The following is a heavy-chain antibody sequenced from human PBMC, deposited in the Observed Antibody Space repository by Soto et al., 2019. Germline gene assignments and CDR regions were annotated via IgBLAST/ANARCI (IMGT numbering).Heavy chain of an antibody. CDR3: VHSVGQQWQGSGYFGADW. J-gene: IGHJ4*02. Sequence: QITLKESGPTLVKPTQTLTLTCSFSGFSLSTTDMCVGWIRKPPGKAREWLALIYWDDDKRYSPSLKSRLTITKDTAKNQEVHKMTHMDPVATAKYYVVHSVGQQWQGSGYFGADWWGQGTLVTVSS. V-gene: IGHV2-5*02. CDR2: IYWDDDK. D-gene: IGHD5-12*01. CDR1: GFSLSTTDMC.